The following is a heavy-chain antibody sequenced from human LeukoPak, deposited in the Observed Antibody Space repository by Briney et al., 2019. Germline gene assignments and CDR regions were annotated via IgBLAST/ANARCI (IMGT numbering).Heavy chain of an antibody. J-gene: IGHJ3*02. CDR1: GFTFRSYS. CDR3: AGDYEGNLAFDI. CDR2: ISSSSTYI. D-gene: IGHD4-23*01. Sequence: GGSLRLSCAASGFTFRSYSMHWVRQAPGKGLEWVSSISSSSTYIYYADSLEGRFTISRDNVRNSLYLQMNSLRAEDTAVYYCAGDYEGNLAFDIWGQGTMVTVSS. V-gene: IGHV3-21*01.